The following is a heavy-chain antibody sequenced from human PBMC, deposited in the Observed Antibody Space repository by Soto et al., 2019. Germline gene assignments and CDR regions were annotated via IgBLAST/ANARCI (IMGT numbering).Heavy chain of an antibody. J-gene: IGHJ4*02. CDR3: ARALGY. D-gene: IGHD3-16*01. CDR1: GFTFSDHY. CDR2: TRNKANSYTT. V-gene: IGHV3-72*01. Sequence: EVQLVESGGGLVQPGGSLRLSCAASGFTFSDHYMDWVRQAPGKGLEWVGRTRNKANSYTTEYAASGKGRFTISRNDSKISLYLQMNSLKTEDTAVYYCARALGYWGQGTLVTVSS.